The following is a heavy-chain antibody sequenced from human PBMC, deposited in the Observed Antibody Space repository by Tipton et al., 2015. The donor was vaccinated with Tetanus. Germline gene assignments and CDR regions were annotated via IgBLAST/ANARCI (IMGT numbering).Heavy chain of an antibody. CDR1: GASISSGGYF. J-gene: IGHJ5*02. CDR3: ARHLYGYWFAP. V-gene: IGHV4-31*02. D-gene: IGHD3-10*01. Sequence: LRLSCTVSGASISSGGYFWNWVRQFPGKGLEWIGYIYYSGDAYINPSLKSRITMSVDTSKNQVSLNVSSVTAADTAVYYCARHLYGYWFAPWGQGTLVTVSS. CDR2: IYYSGDA.